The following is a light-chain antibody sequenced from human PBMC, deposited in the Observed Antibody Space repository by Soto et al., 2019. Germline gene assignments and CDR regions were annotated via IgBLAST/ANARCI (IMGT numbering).Light chain of an antibody. CDR1: QSVSSK. Sequence: IVMPPSPATLSVAPGEGAPLSCRASQSVSSKLAWYQQKPGQAPRLLIYGASSRATGIPDRFSGSGSGTDFTLTISRLEPEDFAVYYCQQRSNWPPFTFGQGRRLEIK. J-gene: IGKJ5*01. CDR2: GAS. V-gene: IGKV3D-20*02. CDR3: QQRSNWPPFT.